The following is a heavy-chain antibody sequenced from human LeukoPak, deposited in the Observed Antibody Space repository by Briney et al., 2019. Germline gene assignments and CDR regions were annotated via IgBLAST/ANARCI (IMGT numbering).Heavy chain of an antibody. Sequence: GGSLRLSWAASGFTFSSYGMHWVRQAPGKGLEWVAVISYDGSNKYYADSVKGRFTISRDNSKNTLYLQMNSLRAEDTAVYYCAKLYGGIDYWGQGTLVTVSS. D-gene: IGHD4-23*01. J-gene: IGHJ4*02. V-gene: IGHV3-30*18. CDR1: GFTFSSYG. CDR3: AKLYGGIDY. CDR2: ISYDGSNK.